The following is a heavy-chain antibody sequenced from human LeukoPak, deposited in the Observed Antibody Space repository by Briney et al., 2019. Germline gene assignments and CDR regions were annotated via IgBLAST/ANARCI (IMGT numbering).Heavy chain of an antibody. CDR1: GGSISSSSYY. CDR2: IYYSGST. J-gene: IGHJ4*02. Sequence: SETLSLTCTVSGGSISSSSYYWGWIRQPPGKGLEWIGSIYYSGSTYYNPSLKSRVTISIDTSKNQFSLRLTSVTAADTAVYYCARQTGSGLFILPGGQGTLVTVSS. CDR3: ARQTGSGLFILP. D-gene: IGHD3/OR15-3a*01. V-gene: IGHV4-39*01.